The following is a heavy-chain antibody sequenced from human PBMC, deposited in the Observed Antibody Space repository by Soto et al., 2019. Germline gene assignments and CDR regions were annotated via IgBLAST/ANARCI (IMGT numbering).Heavy chain of an antibody. CDR1: VYSFISYW. CDR2: IYPGDSDT. J-gene: IGHJ1*01. D-gene: IGHD3-22*01. Sequence: PGESLKISCKGSVYSFISYWIGWVRQMPGKGLEWMGIIYPGDSDTRYSPSFQGQVTISVDKSISTAYLQWSSLKASDTAMYYCATSSGYYSAEYFQHWGQGTLVTVSS. CDR3: ATSSGYYSAEYFQH. V-gene: IGHV5-51*01.